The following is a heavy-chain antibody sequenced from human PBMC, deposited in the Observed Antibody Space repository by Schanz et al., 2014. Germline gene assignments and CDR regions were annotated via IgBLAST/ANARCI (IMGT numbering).Heavy chain of an antibody. Sequence: QVQLVQSGAEVKKAGASVKVSCKVSGYTLSKLSIHWVRQAPGKGLEWMGGLDLEDGEIVYAEQLKGRVTMTEDTSTDTAYMELSSLRSEDTAVYYCATCSGGTCHAKPVLENWGQGTLVTVSS. CDR1: GYTLSKLS. J-gene: IGHJ4*02. CDR2: LDLEDGEI. CDR3: ATCSGGTCHAKPVLEN. D-gene: IGHD2-15*01. V-gene: IGHV1-24*01.